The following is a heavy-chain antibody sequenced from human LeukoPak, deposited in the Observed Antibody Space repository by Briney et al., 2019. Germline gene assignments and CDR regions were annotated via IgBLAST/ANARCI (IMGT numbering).Heavy chain of an antibody. CDR1: GFTFSSYA. J-gene: IGHJ4*02. CDR2: IKQDGSVK. Sequence: TGGSLRLSCAASGFTFSSYAMSWVRQAPGKGLEWVANIKQDGSVKYYVDSVKGRSTISRDNAKNSLYLQMNSLRAEDTAVYYCARIGYSSSSFDYWGQGILVTVSS. D-gene: IGHD6-6*01. CDR3: ARIGYSSSSFDY. V-gene: IGHV3-7*01.